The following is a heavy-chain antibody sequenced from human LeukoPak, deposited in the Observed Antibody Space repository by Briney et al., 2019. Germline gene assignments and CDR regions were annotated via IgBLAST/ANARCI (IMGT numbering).Heavy chain of an antibody. CDR2: VSYSGST. CDR3: ARGDSSSWSGLNWFDP. V-gene: IGHV4-59*01. Sequence: SETLSLTCTVSGGSISSYYWSWVRQPPGKGLEWIGSVSYSGSTNHNPSLKSRVTISLDTSKNQFSLKLSPVTAADTAVYYCARGDSSSWSGLNWFDPWGQGTLVTVSS. J-gene: IGHJ5*02. CDR1: GGSISSYY. D-gene: IGHD6-13*01.